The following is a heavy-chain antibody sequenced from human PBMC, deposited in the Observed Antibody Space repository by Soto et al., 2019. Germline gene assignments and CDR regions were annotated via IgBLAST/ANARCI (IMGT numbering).Heavy chain of an antibody. J-gene: IGHJ6*02. Sequence: EVQLVESGGGLVKPGGSLRLSCAASGFTFSSYSMNWVRQAPGKGLEWVSSISSSSSYIYYADSVKGRFTISRDNAKNSLYLQMNSLRAEDTAVYYCARDNGYSGSSPYYYGMDVWGQGTTVTVSS. CDR1: GFTFSSYS. D-gene: IGHD6-6*01. CDR3: ARDNGYSGSSPYYYGMDV. V-gene: IGHV3-21*01. CDR2: ISSSSSYI.